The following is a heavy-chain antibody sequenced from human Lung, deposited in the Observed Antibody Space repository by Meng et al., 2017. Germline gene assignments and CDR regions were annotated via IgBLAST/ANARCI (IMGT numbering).Heavy chain of an antibody. Sequence: QVPLQQWGPGLLKPSETLSLTCVVSGGSLSDYYWSWIRQPPGKGLEWIGEINHSGSTNYNPSLESRATISVDTSQNNLSLKLSSVTAADSAVYYCARGPTTMAHDFDYWGQGTLVTVSS. CDR2: INHSGST. CDR3: ARGPTTMAHDFDY. CDR1: GGSLSDYY. D-gene: IGHD4-11*01. J-gene: IGHJ4*02. V-gene: IGHV4-34*01.